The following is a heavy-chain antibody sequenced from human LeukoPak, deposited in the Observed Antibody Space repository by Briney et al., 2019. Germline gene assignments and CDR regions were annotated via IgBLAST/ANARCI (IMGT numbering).Heavy chain of an antibody. CDR3: AREDIVVVPAATQWSYYYYYYYMDV. CDR2: ISASGGST. CDR1: GFTFSNYA. Sequence: GGSLRLSCAASGFTFSNYAMSWVRQAPGKGLEWVSGISASGGSTFYADSVKGRFTISRDNAKNSLYLQMNSLRAEDTAVYYCAREDIVVVPAATQWSYYYYYYYMDVWGKGTTVTVSS. V-gene: IGHV3-23*01. J-gene: IGHJ6*03. D-gene: IGHD2-2*01.